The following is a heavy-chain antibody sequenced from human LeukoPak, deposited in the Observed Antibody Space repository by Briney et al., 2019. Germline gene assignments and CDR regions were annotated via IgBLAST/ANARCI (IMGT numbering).Heavy chain of an antibody. CDR3: AREVRIKAEGGTEWFDP. D-gene: IGHD6-13*01. Sequence: RGSLRLSCAASGFTFSSYSMNWVRQAPGKGLEWVSSISSSSSYIYYADSVKGRFTISRDNAKNSLYLQMNSLRAEDTAVYYCAREVRIKAEGGTEWFDPWGQGTLVTVSS. J-gene: IGHJ5*02. CDR2: ISSSSSYI. CDR1: GFTFSSYS. V-gene: IGHV3-21*01.